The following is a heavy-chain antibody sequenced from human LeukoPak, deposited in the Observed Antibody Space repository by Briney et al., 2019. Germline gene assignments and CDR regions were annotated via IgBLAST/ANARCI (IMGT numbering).Heavy chain of an antibody. CDR3: ARGSEGYCSGGGCYYGMDV. CDR1: GFTFSDYY. V-gene: IGHV3-11*04. Sequence: GGSLRLSCAPSGFTFSDYYVSWIRHAPGEGLEWVSYISGGSTTIYYADPVKGRFTISRDNAENSLYLQMNSLRAEDTAVYYCARGSEGYCSGGGCYYGMDVWGQGTTVTVSS. D-gene: IGHD2-15*01. CDR2: ISGGSTTI. J-gene: IGHJ6*01.